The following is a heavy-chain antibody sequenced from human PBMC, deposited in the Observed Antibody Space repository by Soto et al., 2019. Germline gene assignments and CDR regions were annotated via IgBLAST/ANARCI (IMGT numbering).Heavy chain of an antibody. CDR2: IIPYYNTL. Sequence: QAQVVQSGAEVRKPGSSVKLSCKASEGTFNSYAIAWVRQAPGQGLEWVGGIIPYYNTLNYAQKFQDRVTITADDSTNTVYMELSSLRSDHTAVYFCASGASRWYPYFFDSWAQGTLVTVSS. CDR1: EGTFNSYA. CDR3: ASGASRWYPYFFDS. D-gene: IGHD6-13*01. J-gene: IGHJ4*02. V-gene: IGHV1-69*01.